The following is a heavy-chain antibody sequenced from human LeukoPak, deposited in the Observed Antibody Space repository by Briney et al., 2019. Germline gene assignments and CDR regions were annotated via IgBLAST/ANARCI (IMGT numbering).Heavy chain of an antibody. CDR1: GYTLSELS. Sequence: ASVNVSPKVSGYTLSELSIHRVRQAPGKGNEWMGGFDPEDGETIYAQKFQGRVTMTEDTSTDTAYMELSSLRSEDTAVYYCATDVMAYSRFDYWGQGTLVTVSS. CDR3: ATDVMAYSRFDY. D-gene: IGHD6-13*01. V-gene: IGHV1-24*01. J-gene: IGHJ4*02. CDR2: FDPEDGET.